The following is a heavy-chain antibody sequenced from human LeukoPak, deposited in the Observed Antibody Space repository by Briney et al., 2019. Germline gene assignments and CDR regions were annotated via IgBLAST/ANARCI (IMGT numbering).Heavy chain of an antibody. CDR3: ARASRHLPPPGCSSSWPDY. CDR2: MNPNSGNT. CDR1: GYTFTSYD. J-gene: IGHJ4*02. V-gene: IGHV1-8*01. Sequence: ASVKVSCKASGYTFTSYDINWVRQATGQGLEWMGWMNPNSGNTGYAQKFQGRVTMTRNTSISTAYMELSSLRSEDTAVYYCARASRHLPPPGCSSSWPDYWGQGTLVTVSS. D-gene: IGHD6-13*01.